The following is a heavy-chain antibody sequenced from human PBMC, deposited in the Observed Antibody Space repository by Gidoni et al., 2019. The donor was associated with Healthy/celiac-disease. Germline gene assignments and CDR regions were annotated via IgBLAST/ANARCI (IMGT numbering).Heavy chain of an antibody. CDR2: IYSGGST. J-gene: IGHJ6*02. D-gene: IGHD1-1*01. Sequence: EVQLVESGGGLIQPGGSLRLSCAASGFTVSSNYMSWVRQAPGKGLEWVSVIYSGGSTYYADSVKGRFTISRDNSKNTLYLQMNSLRAEDTAVYYCARDSGWNGHYGMDVWGQGTTVTVSS. V-gene: IGHV3-53*01. CDR1: GFTVSSNY. CDR3: ARDSGWNGHYGMDV.